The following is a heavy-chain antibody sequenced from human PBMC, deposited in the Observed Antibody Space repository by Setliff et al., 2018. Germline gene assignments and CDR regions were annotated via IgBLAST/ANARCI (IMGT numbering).Heavy chain of an antibody. CDR3: ARSTLTQDFDY. D-gene: IGHD4-17*01. V-gene: IGHV5-51*01. J-gene: IGHJ4*02. Sequence: PGESLKISCKGSGYTFMTYWIGWVRQMPGKGLEWMGIIYPGDSDTTYSPSFQGQVTISADKSISTTYLQWSTLKASDTAMYYCARSTLTQDFDYWGQGTLVTV. CDR2: IYPGDSDT. CDR1: GYTFMTYW.